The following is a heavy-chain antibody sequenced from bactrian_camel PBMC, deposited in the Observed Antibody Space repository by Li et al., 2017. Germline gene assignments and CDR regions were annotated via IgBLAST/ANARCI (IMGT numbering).Heavy chain of an antibody. CDR1: GFTLGSYV. CDR3: AVPGRETERECFSGSWLYDKVPKGTNL. J-gene: IGHJ4*01. V-gene: IGHV3S40*01. D-gene: IGHD4*01. Sequence: VQLVESGGGLVQPGASLRLSCVASGFTLGSYVMAWVRQGPGKGLEWVSSSSSGALSLVYADSVEGRFTITRGDAGNTRYLQMNSLLPEDTAMYFCAVPGRETERECFSGSWLYDKVPKGTNLWSQGTQVTVS. CDR2: SSSGALSL.